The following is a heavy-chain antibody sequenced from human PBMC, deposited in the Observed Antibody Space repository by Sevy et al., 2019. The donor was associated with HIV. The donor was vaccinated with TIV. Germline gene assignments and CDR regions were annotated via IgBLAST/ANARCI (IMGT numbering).Heavy chain of an antibody. V-gene: IGHV4-34*01. CDR3: ARGRYRDYLSWSYRPTYFDS. Sequence: SQTLSLTCAVYGGSFSGYYWSWIRQPPGQGLEWIGEITHSGNTNYNPSLKSRVTISIDTSKNQFSLKLSSVTAADTAVFYRARGRYRDYLSWSYRPTYFDSWGQGALVTVSS. D-gene: IGHD3-16*02. CDR2: ITHSGNT. CDR1: GGSFSGYY. J-gene: IGHJ4*02.